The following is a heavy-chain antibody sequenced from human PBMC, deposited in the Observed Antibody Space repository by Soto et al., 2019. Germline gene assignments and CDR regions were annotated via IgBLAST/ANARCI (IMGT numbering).Heavy chain of an antibody. V-gene: IGHV4-30-4*01. CDR3: ARVVKLPVRFDL. CDR1: GGSISSGDYY. Sequence: QVQLQESGPGLVKPSQTLSLTCTVSGGSISSGDYYWSWIRQPPGKGLECIGYIYYSVSTYYNPSLKSRVTISVDTSKHQFSLKLSSVTAADTAVYYCARVVKLPVRFDLWGRGTLVTVSS. J-gene: IGHJ2*01. D-gene: IGHD2-15*01. CDR2: IYYSVST.